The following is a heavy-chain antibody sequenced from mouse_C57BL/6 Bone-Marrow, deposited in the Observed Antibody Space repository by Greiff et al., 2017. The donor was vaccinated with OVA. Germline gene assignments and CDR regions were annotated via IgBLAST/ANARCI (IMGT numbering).Heavy chain of an antibody. J-gene: IGHJ4*01. V-gene: IGHV5-9-1*02. Sequence: EVQRVESGEGLVKPGGSLKLSCAASGFTFSSYAMSWVRQTPEKRLEWVAYISSGGDYIYYADTVKGRFTISRDNARNTLYLQMSSLKSEDTAMYYCTRLYGSSPYYAMDYWGQGTSVTVSS. CDR2: ISSGGDYI. CDR3: TRLYGSSPYYAMDY. CDR1: GFTFSSYA. D-gene: IGHD1-1*01.